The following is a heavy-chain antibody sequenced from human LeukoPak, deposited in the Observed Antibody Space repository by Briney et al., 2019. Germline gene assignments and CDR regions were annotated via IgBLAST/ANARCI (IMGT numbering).Heavy chain of an antibody. Sequence: SETLSLTCAVSGDSISSGYDWGWIRQPPGKGLEWIGTIYHTGSTYSNPSLKSRVTISVDTSKNLFSLKLSSVTAADTAVYYCARVNWNPDSLGHGTLVTVSS. CDR3: ARVNWNPDS. J-gene: IGHJ4*03. CDR2: IYHTGST. CDR1: GDSISSGYD. D-gene: IGHD1-20*01. V-gene: IGHV4-38-2*01.